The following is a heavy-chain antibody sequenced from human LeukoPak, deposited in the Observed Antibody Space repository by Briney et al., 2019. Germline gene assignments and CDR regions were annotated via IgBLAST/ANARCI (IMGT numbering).Heavy chain of an antibody. J-gene: IGHJ4*02. D-gene: IGHD4-17*01. V-gene: IGHV4-34*01. CDR2: INHSGST. CDR1: GGSFSGYY. CDR3: ARDSDYGDYVDYFDY. Sequence: SETLSLTCAVYGGSFSGYYWSWIRQPPGKGLEWIGEINHSGSTNYNPSLKSRVTMSVDTSKNQFSLKLSSVTAADTAVYYCARDSDYGDYVDYFDYWGQGTLVTVSS.